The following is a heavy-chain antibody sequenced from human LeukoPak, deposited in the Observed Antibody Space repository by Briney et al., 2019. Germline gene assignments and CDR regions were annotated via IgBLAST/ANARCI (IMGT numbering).Heavy chain of an antibody. D-gene: IGHD3-16*02. J-gene: IGHJ4*02. CDR1: GGSFSGYY. Sequence: SETLSLTCAVYGGSFSGYYWSWIRQPPGKGLEWIGEINHSGSTNYNPSLKSRVTISVDTSKNQFSLKLSSVTAADTAVYYCARDDGDGYDYIWGSYRQTATGLYFDYWGQGTLVTVSS. CDR3: ARDDGDGYDYIWGSYRQTATGLYFDY. CDR2: INHSGST. V-gene: IGHV4-34*01.